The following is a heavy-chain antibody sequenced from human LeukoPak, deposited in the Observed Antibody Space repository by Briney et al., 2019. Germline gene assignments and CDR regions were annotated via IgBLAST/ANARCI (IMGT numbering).Heavy chain of an antibody. CDR2: IYYSGST. V-gene: IGHV4-38-2*01. J-gene: IGHJ4*02. CDR1: GYSISSGYF. D-gene: IGHD4-17*01. CDR3: ARGGLFGDYVNY. Sequence: SETLSLTCAVSGYSISSGYFWGWIRQPPGKGLEWIGYIYYSGSTYYNPSLKSRVTISVDTSKNQFSLKLSSVTAADTAVYYCARGGLFGDYVNYWGQGTLVTVSS.